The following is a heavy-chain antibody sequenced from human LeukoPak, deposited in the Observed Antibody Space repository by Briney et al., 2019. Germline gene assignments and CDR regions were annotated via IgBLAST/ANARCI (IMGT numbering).Heavy chain of an antibody. Sequence: GESLKISCAASGFTVSSNYMSWVRQAPGKGLEWVSVIYSGGSTYYADSVKGRFTISRDNSKNTLYLQMNSLRAEDTAVYYCARGAHIVVVPAAIPLDYWGQGTLVTVSS. J-gene: IGHJ4*02. CDR3: ARGAHIVVVPAAIPLDY. CDR2: IYSGGST. D-gene: IGHD2-2*01. V-gene: IGHV3-66*02. CDR1: GFTVSSNY.